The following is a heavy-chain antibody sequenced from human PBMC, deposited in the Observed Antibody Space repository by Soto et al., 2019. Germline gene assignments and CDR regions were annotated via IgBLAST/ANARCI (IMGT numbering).Heavy chain of an antibody. Sequence: QVQLVESGGGVVQPGRSLRLSCAASGFTFSSYGMHWVRQAPGKGLEWVAVIWYDGSNKYYADSVKGRFTISRDNSKNTLYLQMNSLRAEDTAVYYCARGGRGAMVDASDIWGQGTMVTVSS. CDR2: IWYDGSNK. CDR1: GFTFSSYG. V-gene: IGHV3-33*01. J-gene: IGHJ3*02. D-gene: IGHD5-18*01. CDR3: ARGGRGAMVDASDI.